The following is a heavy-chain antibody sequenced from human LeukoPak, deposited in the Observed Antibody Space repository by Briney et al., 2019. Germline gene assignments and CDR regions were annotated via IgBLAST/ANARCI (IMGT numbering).Heavy chain of an antibody. V-gene: IGHV1-69*05. CDR1: GGTFSSYA. Sequence: GASVKVSCKASGGTFSSYAISWVRQAPGQGLEWMGGIIPIFGTANYAQKFQGRVTMTRDMATSTDYMEVSSLRSDDTAVYYCARSQGYSYGHGVDYWGQGTLVTVSS. CDR3: ARSQGYSYGHGVDY. D-gene: IGHD5-18*01. J-gene: IGHJ4*02. CDR2: IIPIFGTA.